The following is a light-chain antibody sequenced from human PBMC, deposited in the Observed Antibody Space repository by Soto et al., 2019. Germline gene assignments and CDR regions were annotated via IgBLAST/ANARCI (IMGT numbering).Light chain of an antibody. CDR2: GAS. Sequence: EIVLTHSPGTLSLSPGERATLSCRASQIVSDNYLAWYQQKPGQAPRLLIYGASRRATGIPDRFSGRESGTDFTLTITTLEPEDSAVYFCQQYASSPYTFGQGTKVDIK. J-gene: IGKJ2*01. CDR3: QQYASSPYT. CDR1: QIVSDNY. V-gene: IGKV3-20*01.